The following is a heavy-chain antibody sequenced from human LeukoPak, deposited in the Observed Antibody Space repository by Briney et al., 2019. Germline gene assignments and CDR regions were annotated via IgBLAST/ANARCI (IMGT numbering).Heavy chain of an antibody. J-gene: IGHJ4*02. D-gene: IGHD3-22*01. Sequence: SVTVSCQASGGTFSSYAISWVRQAPGQGLEWMGGIIPIFGTANYAQKFQGRVTITADKSTSTAYMELSSLRSEDTAVYYCARGWEYSVYDSSGSFDCWGQGTLVTVSS. CDR3: ARGWEYSVYDSSGSFDC. CDR2: IIPIFGTA. CDR1: GGTFSSYA. V-gene: IGHV1-69*06.